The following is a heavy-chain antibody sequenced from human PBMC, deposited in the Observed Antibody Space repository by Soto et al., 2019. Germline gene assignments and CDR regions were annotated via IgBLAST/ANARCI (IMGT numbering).Heavy chain of an antibody. CDR3: ARSGDGYVGYSDY. CDR2: ISYDGSNK. Sequence: QLHLVESGGGVVQPGRSLRLSCAASGFTFSSYGMYWVRQAPGKGLEWVALISYDGSNKDYADSVKGRFTISRDNSKNTLYLQMNSLRAEDTAVYYCARSGDGYVGYSDYWGQGTLVTVSS. J-gene: IGHJ4*02. V-gene: IGHV3-33*05. CDR1: GFTFSSYG. D-gene: IGHD2-2*03.